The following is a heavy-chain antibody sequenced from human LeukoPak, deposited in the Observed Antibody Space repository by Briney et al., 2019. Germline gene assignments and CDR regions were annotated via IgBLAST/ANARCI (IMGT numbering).Heavy chain of an antibody. J-gene: IGHJ6*02. CDR3: ARLTTVTPAFYHHGLDG. Sequence: GESLKISCKASGYTFTNYWIGWVRQMPGKGLEWMGNIYPTDSDTRYSPSFQGQVTISADKSISTAYLQWSSLKASDTAIYYCARLTTVTPAFYHHGLDGWGRGTTVTVSS. CDR2: IYPTDSDT. V-gene: IGHV5-51*01. CDR1: GYTFTNYW. D-gene: IGHD4-11*01.